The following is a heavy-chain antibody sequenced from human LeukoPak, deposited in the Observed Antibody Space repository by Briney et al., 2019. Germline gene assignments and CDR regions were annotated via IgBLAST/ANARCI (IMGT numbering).Heavy chain of an antibody. CDR3: ARGYSSSWYSSYYYYYYMDV. J-gene: IGHJ6*03. CDR1: GYTFTSYG. D-gene: IGHD6-13*01. Sequence: ASVKVSCKASGYTFTSYGISWVRQAPGQGLEWMGWMNPNSGNTGYAQKFQGRVTITRNTSISTAYMELSSLRSEDTAVYYCARGYSSSWYSSYYYYYYMDVWGKGTTVTVSS. CDR2: MNPNSGNT. V-gene: IGHV1-8*03.